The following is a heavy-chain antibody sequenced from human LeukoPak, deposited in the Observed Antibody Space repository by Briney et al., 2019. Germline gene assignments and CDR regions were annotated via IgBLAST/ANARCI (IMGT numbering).Heavy chain of an antibody. J-gene: IGHJ4*02. D-gene: IGHD5-24*01. Sequence: GGSLRLSCATSGFTDRSNYMNWVRQTPGKGLQWVSIIYSGGSTYYADSVRGRFIISRDDSKNTLYLQMNSLRAEDTAVYYCAKDRQMATIKSATDYWGQGTLVTVSS. CDR2: IYSGGST. CDR3: AKDRQMATIKSATDY. V-gene: IGHV3-66*01. CDR1: GFTDRSNY.